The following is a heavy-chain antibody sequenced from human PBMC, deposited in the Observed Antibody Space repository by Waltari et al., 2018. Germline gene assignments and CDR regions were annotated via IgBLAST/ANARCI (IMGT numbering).Heavy chain of an antibody. Sequence: EVQLVESGGGLVQPGRSLRLSCAASGFTFDDYAMHWVRQAPGKGLEWVSGISWNSGSIGYADSVKGRFTISRDNAKNSLYLQMNSLRAEDTALYYCAKDKEAVAGNPADWGQGTLVTVSS. V-gene: IGHV3-9*01. J-gene: IGHJ4*02. CDR1: GFTFDDYA. CDR2: ISWNSGSI. CDR3: AKDKEAVAGNPAD. D-gene: IGHD6-19*01.